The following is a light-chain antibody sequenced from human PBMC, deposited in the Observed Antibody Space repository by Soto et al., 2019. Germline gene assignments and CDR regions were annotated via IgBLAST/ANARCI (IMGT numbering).Light chain of an antibody. V-gene: IGLV2-14*01. Sequence: QSALTQPASVSGSPGQSITISCTGTSSDVGGYNYVSWYQQHPGKAPKLMIYEVSNRPSGVSNRFSGSKSGNTASLTISGLQAEDEADYYCSLYTSSSTRVVFGGGTKLTVL. CDR3: SLYTSSSTRVV. CDR1: SSDVGGYNY. CDR2: EVS. J-gene: IGLJ2*01.